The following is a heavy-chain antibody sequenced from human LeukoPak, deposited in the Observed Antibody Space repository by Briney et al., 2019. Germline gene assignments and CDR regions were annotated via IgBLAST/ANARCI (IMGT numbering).Heavy chain of an antibody. CDR3: ARLKFYDSTGYSPGYYMDV. D-gene: IGHD3-22*01. J-gene: IGHJ6*03. CDR2: IYPTGNT. V-gene: IGHV4-4*07. CDR1: SRAIISYY. Sequence: PSETLSLTCSVSSRAIISYYWSWIRQPAGEGPEWIGRIYPTGNTDFNPSLKTPVTMSTDLSKKQFSLRLRSVTAAKTAVYYCARLKFYDSTGYSPGYYMDVWGKGTGVSVS.